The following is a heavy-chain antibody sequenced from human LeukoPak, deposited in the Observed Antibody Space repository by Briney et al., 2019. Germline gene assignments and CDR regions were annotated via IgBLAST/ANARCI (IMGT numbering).Heavy chain of an antibody. CDR2: IYTSGST. CDR3: ARDCGGVFCYYYTDV. D-gene: IGHD2-21*01. Sequence: SQTLSLTCTVSGGSISSGSYYWSWIRQPAGKGLGWIGRIYTSGSTNYNPSLKSRVTISVDTSKNQFSLKLSSVTAADTAVYYCARDCGGVFCYYYTDVWGKGTTVTVSS. CDR1: GGSISSGSYY. J-gene: IGHJ6*03. V-gene: IGHV4-61*02.